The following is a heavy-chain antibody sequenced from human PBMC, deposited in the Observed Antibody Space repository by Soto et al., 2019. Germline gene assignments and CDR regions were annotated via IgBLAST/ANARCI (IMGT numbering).Heavy chain of an antibody. V-gene: IGHV3-21*02. CDR2: INSGSSHV. J-gene: IGHJ4*02. CDR1: GFTFSTSV. Sequence: DVQLVESGGGLVKPGGSLRLSCEASGFTFSTSVMHWVRQAPGKGLEWVASINSGSSHVKYADSVKGRFTISRDNANNSLSLHLSSLRVEDTAIYYCARGGGSLNYWGQGTLVTVSS. D-gene: IGHD2-15*01. CDR3: ARGGGSLNY.